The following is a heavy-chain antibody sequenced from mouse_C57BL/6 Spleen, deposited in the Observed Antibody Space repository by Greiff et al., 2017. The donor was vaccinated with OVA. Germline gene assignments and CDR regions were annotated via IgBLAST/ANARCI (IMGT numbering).Heavy chain of an antibody. D-gene: IGHD1-1*01. CDR2: IDPNSGGT. V-gene: IGHV1-72*01. CDR1: GYTFTSYW. Sequence: VKLQESGAELVKPGASVKLSCKASGYTFTSYWMHWVKQRPGRGLEWIGRIDPNSGGTKYNEKFKSKATLTVDKPSSTAYMQLSSLTSEDSAVYYCARGYGSSSPWFAYWGQGTLVTVSA. J-gene: IGHJ3*01. CDR3: ARGYGSSSPWFAY.